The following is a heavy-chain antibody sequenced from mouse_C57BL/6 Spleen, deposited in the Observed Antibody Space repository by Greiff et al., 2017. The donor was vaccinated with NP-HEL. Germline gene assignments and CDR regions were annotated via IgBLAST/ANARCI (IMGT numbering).Heavy chain of an antibody. CDR2: INPSSGYT. CDR3: ARGNWMDY. V-gene: IGHV1-4*01. Sequence: VQLQQSGAELVRPGASVKMSCKASGYTFTSYTMHWVKQRPGRGLEWIGYINPSSGYTKYNEKFKDKATLTVDKPSSTAYMQLSSLTSEDSAVDYCARGNWMDYWGQGTTLTVSS. J-gene: IGHJ2*01. CDR1: GYTFTSYT.